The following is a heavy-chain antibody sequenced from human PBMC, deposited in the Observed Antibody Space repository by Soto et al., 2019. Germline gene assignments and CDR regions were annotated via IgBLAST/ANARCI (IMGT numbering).Heavy chain of an antibody. CDR1: GYTFTTYD. CDR3: ARERKFDFWRKGLDV. Sequence: GASVKVSCKASGYTFTTYDINWVRQAPGQGLEWLGWMDPNSGSTGYAQNFQGRITMTRNISRNTAHMELSSLQSEDTAAYYCARERKFDFWRKGLDVWGQGTTVTVSS. J-gene: IGHJ6*02. D-gene: IGHD3-3*01. V-gene: IGHV1-8*01. CDR2: MDPNSGST.